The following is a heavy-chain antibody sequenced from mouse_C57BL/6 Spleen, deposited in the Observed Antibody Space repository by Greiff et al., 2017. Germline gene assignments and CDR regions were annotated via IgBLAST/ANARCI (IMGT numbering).Heavy chain of an antibody. CDR1: GYTFTDYY. CDR2: INPNNGGT. J-gene: IGHJ1*03. D-gene: IGHD1-1*01. V-gene: IGHV1-26*01. CDR3: ARSYGSSYPHWYVDV. Sequence: EVQLQQSGPELVKPGASVKISCKASGYTFTDYYMNWVKQSHGKSLEWIGDINPNNGGTSYNQKFKGKATLTVDKSSSTAYMELRSLTSEDSAVYYCARSYGSSYPHWYVDVWGTGTTVTVSS.